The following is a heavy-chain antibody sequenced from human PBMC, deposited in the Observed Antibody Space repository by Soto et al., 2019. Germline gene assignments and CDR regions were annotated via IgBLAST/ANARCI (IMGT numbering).Heavy chain of an antibody. V-gene: IGHV3-23*01. CDR2: ISGNGGST. CDR3: AKDIFVLVESFYGMDV. D-gene: IGHD2-21*01. CDR1: GFTFSSCA. Sequence: GGSLRLSCAASGFTFSSCAMGWVRQAPGKGLEWVSGISGNGGSTYYADSVKGRFTISRDNAKNSLYLQMNSLRAEDTALYYCAKDIFVLVESFYGMDVWGQGTTVTVSS. J-gene: IGHJ6*02.